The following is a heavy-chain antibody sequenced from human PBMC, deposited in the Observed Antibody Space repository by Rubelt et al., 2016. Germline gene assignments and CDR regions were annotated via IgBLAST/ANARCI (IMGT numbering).Heavy chain of an antibody. CDR3: ARKRGPRIVVGDDAFDI. CDR2: IDPSDSYT. CDR1: GYSFTSYW. D-gene: IGHD3-22*01. J-gene: IGHJ3*02. V-gene: IGHV5-10-1*01. Sequence: EVQLVQSGAEVKKPGESLKISCKGSGYSFTSYWISWVRQMPGKGLEWMGRIDPSDSYTNYSQCFKGPVTMPADESLSTASRQWSSLKATDNAMYDCARKRGPRIVVGDDAFDIWGQGTMVPVSS.